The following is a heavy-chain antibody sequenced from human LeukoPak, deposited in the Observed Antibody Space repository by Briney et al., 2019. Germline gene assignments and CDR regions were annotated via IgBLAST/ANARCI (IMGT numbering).Heavy chain of an antibody. CDR3: ARTSGAWKDYFDY. J-gene: IGHJ4*02. V-gene: IGHV4-59*01. CDR1: GGSISSYY. D-gene: IGHD1-1*01. CDR2: IYYSGST. Sequence: SETLSLTCTVSGGSISSYYWSWIRQPPGKGLEWIVYIYYSGSTNYNPYLKSRVTISIDTSKHQFSLKVSAVTAADTAVYYCARTSGAWKDYFDYWGQGTLVTVSS.